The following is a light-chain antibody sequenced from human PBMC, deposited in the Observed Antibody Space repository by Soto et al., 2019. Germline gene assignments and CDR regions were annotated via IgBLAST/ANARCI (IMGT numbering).Light chain of an antibody. Sequence: EIVLTQSPGTLSLSPGARATLSCRATQSVRGNYLAWYQQRPGQAPRLLIYGASSRATGVPDRFRGSGSGTDFTLTISRLEPEDFAVYYCQHYGGSPAWTFGQGTKVDI. V-gene: IGKV3-20*01. J-gene: IGKJ1*01. CDR1: QSVRGNY. CDR2: GAS. CDR3: QHYGGSPAWT.